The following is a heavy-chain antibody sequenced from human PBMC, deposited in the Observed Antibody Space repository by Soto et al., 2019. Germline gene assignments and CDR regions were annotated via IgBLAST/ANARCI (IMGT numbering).Heavy chain of an antibody. J-gene: IGHJ3*02. CDR3: ARPPRVYYDSSGYWNDAFDI. V-gene: IGHV1-69*13. Sequence: SLKVSCKASGGTFSSYAISWVRQAPGQGLEWMGGIIPIFGTANYAQKFQGRVTITADESTSTAYMELSSLRSEDTAVYYCARPPRVYYDSSGYWNDAFDIWGQGRNVSFS. CDR1: GGTFSSYA. CDR2: IIPIFGTA. D-gene: IGHD3-22*01.